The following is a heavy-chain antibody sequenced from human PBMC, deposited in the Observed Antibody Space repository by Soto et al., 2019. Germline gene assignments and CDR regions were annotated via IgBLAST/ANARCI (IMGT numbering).Heavy chain of an antibody. CDR2: ISGSGGST. V-gene: IGHV3-23*01. D-gene: IGHD4-17*01. CDR1: GFTFSSYA. J-gene: IGHJ4*02. Sequence: PGGSLRLSCAASGFTFSSYAMSWVRQAPGKGLEWVSAISGSGGSTYYADSVKGRFTISRDNSKNTLYLQMNSLRAEDTAVYYCAKDRSIYGDYFGSHRNYWGQGTLVTVSS. CDR3: AKDRSIYGDYFGSHRNY.